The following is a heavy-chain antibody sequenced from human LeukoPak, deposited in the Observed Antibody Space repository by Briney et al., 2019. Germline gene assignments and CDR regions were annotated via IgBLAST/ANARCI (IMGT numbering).Heavy chain of an antibody. CDR3: AGRVKDYDSPNFDY. V-gene: IGHV4-30-2*01. J-gene: IGHJ4*02. CDR1: GATISSGGYS. Sequence: SETLSLTCAVSGATISSGGYSWSWIRQPPGKGLEWIGYIYHSGSTYYNPSFKSRVTISVDRSKNQFSLKLSSVTAADTAVYYCAGRVKDYDSPNFDYWGQGTLVTVSS. CDR2: IYHSGST. D-gene: IGHD3-22*01.